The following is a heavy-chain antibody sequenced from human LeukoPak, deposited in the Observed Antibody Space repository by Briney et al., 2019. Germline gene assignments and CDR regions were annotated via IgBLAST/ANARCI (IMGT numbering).Heavy chain of an antibody. J-gene: IGHJ4*02. CDR2: IKRDGNEK. Sequence: GGSLRLSCAASGFTFSNYWMTWVRQAPGKGLEWVANIKRDGNEKYYVDPVKGRFTISRDSAESSLYLQMNSLRAEDTAVYYCARGLRGDHFDFWGQGTLVTVSS. V-gene: IGHV3-7*05. D-gene: IGHD6-25*01. CDR3: ARGLRGDHFDF. CDR1: GFTFSNYW.